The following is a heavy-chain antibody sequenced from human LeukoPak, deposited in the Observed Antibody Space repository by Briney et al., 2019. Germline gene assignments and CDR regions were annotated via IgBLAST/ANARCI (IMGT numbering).Heavy chain of an antibody. CDR3: AKANIMITFGGFDY. D-gene: IGHD3-16*01. V-gene: IGHV3-23*01. Sequence: PGGSLRLSCAASGFTFSSYAMSWVRQAPGKGLEWVSAISGSGGSTYYADPVKGRFTISRDDSKNTLYLQMNSLRAEDTAVYYCAKANIMITFGGFDYWGQGTLVTVSS. J-gene: IGHJ4*02. CDR1: GFTFSSYA. CDR2: ISGSGGST.